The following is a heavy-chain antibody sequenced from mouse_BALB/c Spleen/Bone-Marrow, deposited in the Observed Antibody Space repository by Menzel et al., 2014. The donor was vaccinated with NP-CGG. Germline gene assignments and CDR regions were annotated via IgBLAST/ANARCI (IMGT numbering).Heavy chain of an antibody. Sequence: EVQLQQSGAELVKPGASVKLSCTASGFNIKDTYMHWVKQRPEQGLEWIGRIDPANGNTKYDPKFQGKATITADKSSNSAYLQLSSLTSEDTAVYYGSSYAMDYWGQGTSVTVSS. CDR3: SSYAMDY. V-gene: IGHV14-3*02. CDR2: IDPANGNT. CDR1: GFNIKDTY. J-gene: IGHJ4*01.